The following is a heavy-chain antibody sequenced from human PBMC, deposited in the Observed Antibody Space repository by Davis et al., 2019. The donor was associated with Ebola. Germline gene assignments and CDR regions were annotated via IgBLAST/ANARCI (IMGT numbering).Heavy chain of an antibody. V-gene: IGHV3-23*01. J-gene: IGHJ2*01. CDR3: AKGPRHYDFWSGYSSNWYFDL. D-gene: IGHD3-3*01. Sequence: GESLKISCAASGFTFSSYAMSWVRQAPGKGLEWVSAISGSGGSTYYADSVKGRFTISRDNSKNTLYLQMNSLRAEDTAVYYCAKGPRHYDFWSGYSSNWYFDLWGRGTLVTVSS. CDR2: ISGSGGST. CDR1: GFTFSSYA.